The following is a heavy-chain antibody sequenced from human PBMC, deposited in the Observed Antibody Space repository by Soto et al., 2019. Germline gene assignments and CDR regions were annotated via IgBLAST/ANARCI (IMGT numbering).Heavy chain of an antibody. CDR3: ARRRGTYYDFWSGSIGRYGMAV. J-gene: IGHJ6*02. Sequence: ASVKVSCKASGYTFTSYDINWVRQATGQGLEWMGWMNPNSGNTGYAQKFQGRVTMTRNTSISTAYMELSSLRSEDTAVYYCARRRGTYYDFWSGSIGRYGMAVWGQGTTVTVSS. CDR1: GYTFTSYD. D-gene: IGHD3-3*01. V-gene: IGHV1-8*01. CDR2: MNPNSGNT.